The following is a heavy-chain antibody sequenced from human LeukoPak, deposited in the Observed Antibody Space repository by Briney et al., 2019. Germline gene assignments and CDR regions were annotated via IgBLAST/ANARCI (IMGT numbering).Heavy chain of an antibody. J-gene: IGHJ3*02. CDR3: AREKWDEDAFDM. Sequence: GGSLRLSCAASGFTFSNYWMSWVRQAPGKGLVWVSRIGSGGRTKNYADSVRGRFTISRDNARNTLYLQMNSLRAEDTAVYYCAREKWDEDAFDMWGQGTMVTVSS. D-gene: IGHD1-26*01. CDR1: GFTFSNYW. CDR2: IGSGGRTK. V-gene: IGHV3-74*01.